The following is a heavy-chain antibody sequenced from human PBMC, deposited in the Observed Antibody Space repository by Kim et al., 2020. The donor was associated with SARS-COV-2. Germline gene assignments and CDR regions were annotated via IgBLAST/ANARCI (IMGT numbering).Heavy chain of an antibody. CDR1: GGSFSGYY. D-gene: IGHD6-19*01. CDR2: INHSGST. CDR3: ARAPPYSSGWYYY. V-gene: IGHV4-34*01. J-gene: IGHJ4*02. Sequence: SETLSLTCAVYGGSFSGYYWSWIRQPPGKGLEWIGEINHSGSTNYNPSLKSRVTISVDTSKNQFSLKLSSVTAADTAVYYCARAPPYSSGWYYYWGQGTLVTVSS.